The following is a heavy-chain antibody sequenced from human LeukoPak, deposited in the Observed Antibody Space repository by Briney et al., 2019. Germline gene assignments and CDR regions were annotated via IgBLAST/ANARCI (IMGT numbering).Heavy chain of an antibody. Sequence: SVKVSCKASGYTFTSYAISWVRQAPGQGLEWMGGIIPIFGTANYAQKFQGRVTITADESTSTAYMELSSLRSEDTAVYYCARVTGGYSYGPLDYWGQGTLVTVSS. CDR1: GYTFTSYA. D-gene: IGHD5-18*01. CDR2: IIPIFGTA. J-gene: IGHJ4*02. CDR3: ARVTGGYSYGPLDY. V-gene: IGHV1-69*13.